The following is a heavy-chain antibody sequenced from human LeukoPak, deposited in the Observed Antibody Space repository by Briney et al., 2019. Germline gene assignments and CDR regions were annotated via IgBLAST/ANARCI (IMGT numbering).Heavy chain of an antibody. CDR1: GGSISSSNW. D-gene: IGHD3-9*01. J-gene: IGHJ4*02. CDR2: IYHSGST. V-gene: IGHV4-4*02. Sequence: SGTLSLTCAASGGSISSSNWWSWVRQPPGKGLEWIGEIYHSGSTNYNPSLKSRVTISVDKSKNQFSLKLSSVTAADTAVYYCARVDYDILTGLDYWGQGTLVTVSS. CDR3: ARVDYDILTGLDY.